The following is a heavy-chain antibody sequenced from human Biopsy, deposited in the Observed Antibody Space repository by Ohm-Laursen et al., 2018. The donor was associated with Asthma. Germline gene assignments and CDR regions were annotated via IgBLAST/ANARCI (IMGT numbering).Heavy chain of an antibody. CDR2: IKHDGSEK. Sequence: GSLRLSCAAPGFTFGDYCMSWVRQVPGQGLEWVANIKHDGSEKNRVDSLKGRFTISRDNAKNLLFLQMNSLRAEDTAVYYCARTFHFWSPYHAEHYQLWGQGTLVTVSS. CDR1: GFTFGDYC. CDR3: ARTFHFWSPYHAEHYQL. D-gene: IGHD3-3*01. V-gene: IGHV3-7*01. J-gene: IGHJ1*01.